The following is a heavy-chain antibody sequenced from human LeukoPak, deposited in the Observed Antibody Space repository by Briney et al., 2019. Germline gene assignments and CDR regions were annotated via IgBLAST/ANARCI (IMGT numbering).Heavy chain of an antibody. CDR1: GGSISSYY. Sequence: SETLSPTCTVSGGSISSYYWSWIRQPAGKGLEWIGRIYTSGSTNYNPSLKSRVTMSVDTSKNQFSLKLSSVTAADTAVYYCARDKHSSWDFDYWGQGTLVTVSS. CDR2: IYTSGST. CDR3: ARDKHSSWDFDY. D-gene: IGHD6-13*01. V-gene: IGHV4-4*07. J-gene: IGHJ4*02.